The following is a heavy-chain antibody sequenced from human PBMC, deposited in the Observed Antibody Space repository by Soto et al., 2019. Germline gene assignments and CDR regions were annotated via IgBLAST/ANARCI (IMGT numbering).Heavy chain of an antibody. J-gene: IGHJ5*02. V-gene: IGHV1-18*01. CDR1: GYTFTRYG. CDR3: ARDMGLIVGVPAAECNWFDT. Sequence: VPVKVSCKXSGYTFTRYGISWVRKAQEQGLEWMGWISAYNGNTNYAQKLQGRVTMTTDTSTSTAYMELRSLRSDDTAVYYCARDMGLIVGVPAAECNWFDTWGQGTLVTVSS. D-gene: IGHD2-2*01. CDR2: ISAYNGNT.